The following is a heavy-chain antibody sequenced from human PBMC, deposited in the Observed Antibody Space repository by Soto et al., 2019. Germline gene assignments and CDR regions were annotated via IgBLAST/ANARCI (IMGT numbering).Heavy chain of an antibody. D-gene: IGHD2-2*02. Sequence: SETLSLTCTVSGGSISSGDYYWSWIRQPPWKGLEWIGYIYYSGSTYYNPSLKSRVTISVDTSKNQFSLKLSSVTAADTAVYYCARGGGYCSSTSCYTSMAWFDPWGQGXLVTVYS. CDR1: GGSISSGDYY. V-gene: IGHV4-30-4*01. CDR2: IYYSGST. CDR3: ARGGGYCSSTSCYTSMAWFDP. J-gene: IGHJ5*02.